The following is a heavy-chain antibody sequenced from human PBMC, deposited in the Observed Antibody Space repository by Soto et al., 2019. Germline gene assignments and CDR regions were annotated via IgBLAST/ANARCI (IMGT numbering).Heavy chain of an antibody. J-gene: IGHJ5*02. Sequence: QLVESGGGVVQPGTSLRLSGAASGFRFKSFVMHWVRQVPGKGLQWVALTSYDGNTKYYGDSVQGRFIVSRDNSKNTLDLQLDSLRLEDTALYYCARWGTTAGLDLWGQGPLVSVSS. CDR2: TSYDGNTK. V-gene: IGHV3-30*19. CDR3: ARWGTTAGLDL. CDR1: GFRFKSFV. D-gene: IGHD3-16*01.